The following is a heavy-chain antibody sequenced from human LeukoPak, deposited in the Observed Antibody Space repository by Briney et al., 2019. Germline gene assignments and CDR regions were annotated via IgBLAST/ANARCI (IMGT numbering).Heavy chain of an antibody. CDR2: IIPILGIA. V-gene: IGHV1-69*04. CDR3: ARSFGDYYYSSGRFTP. D-gene: IGHD3-22*01. CDR1: GCSFNSYA. J-gene: IGHJ5*02. Sequence: SVNVSCKASGCSFNSYAISWVRQAPGPGLEGVGRIIPILGIANYAQEFQGRVTITADTSTSTAYMELSSMRSADTSVYYCARSFGDYYYSSGRFTPWGQGTLVTVSS.